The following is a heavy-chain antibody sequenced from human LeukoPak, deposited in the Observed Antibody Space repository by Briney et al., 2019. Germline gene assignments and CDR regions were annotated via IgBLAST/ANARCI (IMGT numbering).Heavy chain of an antibody. J-gene: IGHJ5*02. CDR3: ATAPPPMVRGVIINRNWFDP. Sequence: SVKVSCKASGGTFSSYAISWVRQAPGQGLEWMGGIIPIFGTANYAQRFQGRVTITADESTSTAYMELSSLRSEDTAVYYCATAPPPMVRGVIINRNWFDPWGQGTLVTVSS. V-gene: IGHV1-69*13. D-gene: IGHD3-10*01. CDR2: IIPIFGTA. CDR1: GGTFSSYA.